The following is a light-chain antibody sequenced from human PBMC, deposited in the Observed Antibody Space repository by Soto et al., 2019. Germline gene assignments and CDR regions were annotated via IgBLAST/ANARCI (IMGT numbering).Light chain of an antibody. CDR2: EVS. CDR3: SSYTTSSTFVV. Sequence: QSVLTQPASVSGSPGQSITISCTGTSSDVGGYNYVSWYQQHPGKAPKVMIYEVSNRPPGVSNRFSGSKSGNTASLTISGLQAEDEADYYCSSYTTSSTFVVFGGATKVTVL. V-gene: IGLV2-14*01. J-gene: IGLJ2*01. CDR1: SSDVGGYNY.